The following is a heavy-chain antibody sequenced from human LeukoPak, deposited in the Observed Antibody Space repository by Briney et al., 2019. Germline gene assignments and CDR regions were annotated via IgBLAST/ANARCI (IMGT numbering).Heavy chain of an antibody. D-gene: IGHD3-16*01. V-gene: IGHV3-23*01. CDR3: ARAGGGHFFYGMDV. CDR1: GFTFSSYA. CDR2: ISGSGGST. Sequence: PGGSLRLSCAASGFTFSSYAMSWVRQAPGKGLEWVSAISGSGGSTYYADSVKGRFTISRDTSKNTLYLQVNSLRGEDTAVYYCARAGGGHFFYGMDVWGQGTTVTVSS. J-gene: IGHJ6*02.